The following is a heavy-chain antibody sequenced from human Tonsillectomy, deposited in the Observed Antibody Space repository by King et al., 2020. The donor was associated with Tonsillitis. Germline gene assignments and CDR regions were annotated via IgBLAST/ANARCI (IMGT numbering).Heavy chain of an antibody. CDR2: ISNSGTT. J-gene: IGHJ4*02. CDR3: AKETATGTIDF. D-gene: IGHD6-13*01. V-gene: IGHV4-30-4*01. CDR1: GDSLSSADSY. Sequence: VQLQESAPGLVKPSQTLSLTCTVSGDSLSSADSYWTWIRQVSGKGLEWIGYISNSGTTYYNPSLKSRLTLSLDTPRNQFSLSLNSVTAADTAVYYCAKETATGTIDFWGQGTLVTVS.